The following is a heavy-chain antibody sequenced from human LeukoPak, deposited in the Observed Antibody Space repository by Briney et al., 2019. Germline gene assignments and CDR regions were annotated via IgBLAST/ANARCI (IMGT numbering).Heavy chain of an antibody. V-gene: IGHV3-30*18. CDR1: GFTFSSYA. CDR2: ISYDGSNK. Sequence: GESLRLSCAASGFTFSSYALSWVRQAPGKGLEWVAVISYDGSNKYYADSVKGRFTISRDNSKNTLYLQMNSLRAEDTAVYYCAKDPANWGQGTLVTVSS. J-gene: IGHJ4*02. CDR3: AKDPAN.